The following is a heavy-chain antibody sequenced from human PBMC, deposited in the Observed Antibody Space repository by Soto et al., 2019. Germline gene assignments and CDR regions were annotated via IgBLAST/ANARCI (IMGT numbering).Heavy chain of an antibody. Sequence: PGGSLRLSCAASGFTFSSYAMHWVRQAPGKGLEWVAVISYDGSNKYYADSVKGRFTISRDNSKNTLYLQMNSLRAEDTAVYYCARAPAVGDGWFDPWGQGTLVTVSS. CDR3: ARAPAVGDGWFDP. CDR2: ISYDGSNK. J-gene: IGHJ5*02. D-gene: IGHD3-10*01. V-gene: IGHV3-30-3*01. CDR1: GFTFSSYA.